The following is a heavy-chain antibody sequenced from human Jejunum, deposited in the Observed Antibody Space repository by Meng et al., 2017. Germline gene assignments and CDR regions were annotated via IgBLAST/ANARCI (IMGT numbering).Heavy chain of an antibody. J-gene: IGHJ4*02. V-gene: IGHV4-34*01. CDR2: INDSGST. CDR1: GGSISDYY. Sequence: QVKLQQLVAGLLKPSETLSLTCAVYGGSISDYYWTWIRQPPGKGLEWIGEINDSGSTNYNPSLKSRVTISVGTSKSQFYLRVSSVTAADTAVYYCARGNEYSNYGADFWGQGTLVTVSS. D-gene: IGHD4-11*01. CDR3: ARGNEYSNYGADF.